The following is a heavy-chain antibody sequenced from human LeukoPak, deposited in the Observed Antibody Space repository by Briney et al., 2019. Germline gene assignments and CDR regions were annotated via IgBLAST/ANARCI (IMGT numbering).Heavy chain of an antibody. J-gene: IGHJ4*02. D-gene: IGHD6-19*01. CDR1: RDIFSSYT. CDR2: IIPAFGTP. CDR3: ASIALAGADFDS. Sequence: GASVKVSCKAPRDIFSSYTLTWVRQAPGQGLEWMVGIIPAFGTPHYAQKFRGRLTMTLDESTGTAYMELSSLRSEDTAVYYCASIALAGADFDSWGQGTLVVVSS. V-gene: IGHV1-69*01.